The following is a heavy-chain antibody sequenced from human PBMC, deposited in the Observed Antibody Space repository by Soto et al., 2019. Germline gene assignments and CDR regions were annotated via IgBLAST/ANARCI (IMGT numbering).Heavy chain of an antibody. J-gene: IGHJ4*02. CDR2: INHSGST. Sequence: PSETLSLTCAVYGGSFSGYYWSWIRQPPGKGLEWIGEINHSGSTNYNPSLKSRVTISVDTSKNQFSLKLSSVTAADTAVYYCARDYRRMVRGVIITFVQWDYFDYWGQGTLVTVSS. V-gene: IGHV4-34*01. D-gene: IGHD3-10*01. CDR3: ARDYRRMVRGVIITFVQWDYFDY. CDR1: GGSFSGYY.